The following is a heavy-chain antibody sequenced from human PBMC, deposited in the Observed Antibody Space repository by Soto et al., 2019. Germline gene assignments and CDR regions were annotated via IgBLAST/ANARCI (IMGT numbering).Heavy chain of an antibody. CDR1: GYTFTSYG. V-gene: IGHV1-18*01. D-gene: IGHD3-16*02. CDR3: ARVSPRIKYVWGSYPTY. Sequence: QVQLVQSGAEVKKPGASVKVSCKASGYTFTSYGISWVRQAPGQGLEWMGWISAYNGNTNYAQKLQGRVTMTTDTSTSTAYMELRSLRSDDTAVYYCARVSPRIKYVWGSYPTYWGQGTLVTVSS. CDR2: ISAYNGNT. J-gene: IGHJ4*02.